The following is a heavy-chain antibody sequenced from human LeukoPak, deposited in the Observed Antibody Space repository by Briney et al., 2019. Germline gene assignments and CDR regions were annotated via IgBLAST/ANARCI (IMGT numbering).Heavy chain of an antibody. D-gene: IGHD2-21*02. CDR3: ARAVVTAILSQ. J-gene: IGHJ4*02. CDR2: IYSGGST. Sequence: GGSLRLSCAASGFTVSSNYESWVRQAPGKGLEWVSVIYSGGSTYYADSVKGRFTISRHNSKNTLYLQMNSLRAEDTAVYYCARAVVTAILSQWGQGTLVTVSS. V-gene: IGHV3-53*04. CDR1: GFTVSSNY.